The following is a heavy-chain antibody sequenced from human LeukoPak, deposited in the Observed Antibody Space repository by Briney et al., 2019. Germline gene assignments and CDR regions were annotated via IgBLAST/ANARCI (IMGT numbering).Heavy chain of an antibody. CDR3: ARHFRRRITMVRGVLDY. D-gene: IGHD3-10*01. CDR1: GGSFSGYY. V-gene: IGHV4-34*01. CDR2: INHSGST. J-gene: IGHJ4*02. Sequence: SETLSLTCAVYGGSFSGYYWSWIRQPPGKGLEWIGEINHSGSTNYNPSLKSRVTISVDTSKNQFSLKLSSVTAADTAVYYCARHFRRRITMVRGVLDYWGQGTLVTVSS.